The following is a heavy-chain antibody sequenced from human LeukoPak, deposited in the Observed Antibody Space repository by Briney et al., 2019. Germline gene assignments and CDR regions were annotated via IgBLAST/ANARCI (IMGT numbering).Heavy chain of an antibody. CDR2: ISSSGSTI. CDR3: ERHEGLYY. CDR1: GFTFSSYE. J-gene: IGHJ4*02. D-gene: IGHD3-3*01. V-gene: IGHV3-48*03. Sequence: GGSLRLSCAASGFTFSSYEMNWVRQAPGKGLEWVSYISSSGSTIYYAASVKGRFTISRENAKNSLYLQMDRLRAEDTAVYYCERHEGLYYWGQGTLVTVSS.